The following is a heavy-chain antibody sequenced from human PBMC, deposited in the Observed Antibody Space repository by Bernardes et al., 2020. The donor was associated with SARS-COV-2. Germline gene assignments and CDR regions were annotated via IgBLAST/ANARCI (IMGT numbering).Heavy chain of an antibody. CDR3: ARGRIAARRLDY. J-gene: IGHJ4*02. Sequence: SETLSLTRAVYGGSFSGYYWSWIRQPPGKGLEWIGEINHSGSTNYNPSLKSRVTISVDTSKNQFSLKLSSVTAADTAVYYCARGRIAARRLDYWGQGTLVTVSS. CDR1: GGSFSGYY. CDR2: INHSGST. D-gene: IGHD6-6*01. V-gene: IGHV4-34*01.